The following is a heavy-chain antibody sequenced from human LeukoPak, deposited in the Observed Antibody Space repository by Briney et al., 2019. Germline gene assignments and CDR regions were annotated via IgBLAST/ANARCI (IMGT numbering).Heavy chain of an antibody. J-gene: IGHJ4*02. CDR3: ARAVAGYYFDY. CDR1: GFTFISYA. Sequence: GGSLRLSCAASGFTFISYAMSWVRQAPGKGLEWVSVIYSGGSTYYADSVKGRFTISRDNSKNTLYLQMNSLRAEDTAVYYCARAVAGYYFDYWGQGTLVTVSS. V-gene: IGHV3-66*01. CDR2: IYSGGST. D-gene: IGHD6-19*01.